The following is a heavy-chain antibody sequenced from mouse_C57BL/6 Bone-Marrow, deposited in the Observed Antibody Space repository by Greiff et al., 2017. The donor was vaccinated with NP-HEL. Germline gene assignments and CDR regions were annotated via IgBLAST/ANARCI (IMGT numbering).Heavy chain of an antibody. CDR3: ARGLDYDPTWFAY. V-gene: IGHV1-64*01. Sequence: QVQLKQSGAELVKPGASVKLSCKASGYTFTSYWMHWVKQRPGQGLEWIGMIHPNSGSTNYNEKFKSKATLTVDKSSSTAYMQLSSLTSEDSAVYYCARGLDYDPTWFAYWGQGTLVTVSA. D-gene: IGHD2-4*01. CDR1: GYTFTSYW. CDR2: IHPNSGST. J-gene: IGHJ3*01.